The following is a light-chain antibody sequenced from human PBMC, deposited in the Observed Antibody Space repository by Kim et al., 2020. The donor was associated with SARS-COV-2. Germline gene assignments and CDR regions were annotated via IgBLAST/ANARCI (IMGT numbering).Light chain of an antibody. J-gene: IGLJ2*01. CDR3: LLSYSGLVF. CDR2: GST. CDR1: TGAVTSGHL. V-gene: IGLV7-46*01. Sequence: PGGTVTLPCASNTGAVTSGHLPSWFPRKPGQAPRTLIYGSTHKHSWTPARFSGSLLGGNAALTLSGAQPEDEADYYCLLSYSGLVFFGGGTQLTVL.